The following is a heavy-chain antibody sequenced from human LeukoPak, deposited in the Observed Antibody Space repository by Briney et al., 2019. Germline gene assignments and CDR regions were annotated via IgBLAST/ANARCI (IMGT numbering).Heavy chain of an antibody. D-gene: IGHD2-2*01. CDR1: GGTFSSYA. CDR2: IIPIFGTA. V-gene: IGHV1-69*13. Sequence: GASVKVSCKASGGTFSSYAISWVRQAPGQGLEWMGGIIPIFGTANYAQKFQGRVTITADESTSTAYMELSSLRSEDTAVYYCARDVVPAAYNFDYWGQGTLVTVSS. CDR3: ARDVVPAAYNFDY. J-gene: IGHJ4*02.